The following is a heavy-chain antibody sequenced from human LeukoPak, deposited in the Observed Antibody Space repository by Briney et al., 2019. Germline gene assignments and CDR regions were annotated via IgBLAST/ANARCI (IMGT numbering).Heavy chain of an antibody. V-gene: IGHV4-30-4*08. D-gene: IGHD3-22*01. CDR1: GGSISSGDYY. CDR2: IYYSGST. Sequence: SETLSLTCTVSGGSISSGDYYWSWIRQPPGKGLEWIGYIYYSGSTYYNPSLKSRVTISVDTSKNQFSLKLSSVTAADTAVYYCAREAITMTQSWFDPWGQGTLVTVSS. J-gene: IGHJ5*02. CDR3: AREAITMTQSWFDP.